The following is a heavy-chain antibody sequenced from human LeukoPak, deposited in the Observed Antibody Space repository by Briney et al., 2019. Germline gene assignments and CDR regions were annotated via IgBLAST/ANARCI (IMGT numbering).Heavy chain of an antibody. D-gene: IGHD1-26*01. V-gene: IGHV3-30-3*01. J-gene: IGHJ4*02. CDR1: GFTFSSYA. Sequence: GRSLRLSCAASGFTFSSYAMHWVRQAPGKGLEWVAVISYDGSNKYYADFVKGRFTISRDNSKNTLYLQMNSLRAEDTAVYYCARHSGSYDYWGQGTLVTVSS. CDR2: ISYDGSNK. CDR3: ARHSGSYDY.